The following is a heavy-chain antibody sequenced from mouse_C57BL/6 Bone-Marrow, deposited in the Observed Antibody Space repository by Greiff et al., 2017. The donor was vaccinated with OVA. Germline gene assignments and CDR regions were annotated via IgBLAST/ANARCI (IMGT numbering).Heavy chain of an antibody. CDR2: IHPNSGST. J-gene: IGHJ1*03. Sequence: QVQLQQPGAELVKPGASVKLSCKASGYTFTSYWMHWVKQRPGQGLEWIGMIHPNSGSTNYNEKFKSKATLTVDKSSSTAYMQLSSLTSEDSAVYYCARWGYYGSTPWSFDVWGTGPSVTVSS. D-gene: IGHD1-1*01. CDR1: GYTFTSYW. CDR3: ARWGYYGSTPWSFDV. V-gene: IGHV1-64*01.